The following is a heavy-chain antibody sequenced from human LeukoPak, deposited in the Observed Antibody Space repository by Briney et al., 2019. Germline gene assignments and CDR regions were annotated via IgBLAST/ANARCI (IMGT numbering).Heavy chain of an antibody. D-gene: IGHD2-2*01. CDR3: ARNAGTKDYYYGMDV. CDR1: GGSISSYY. Sequence: SETLSLTCTVSGGSISSYYWSWIRQPPGKGLEWIGSIYYSGSTYYNPSLKSRVTISGDMSNNQFSLRLTSLTAADTAVYYCARNAGTKDYYYGMDVWGQGTTVIVSS. J-gene: IGHJ6*02. CDR2: IYYSGST. V-gene: IGHV4-59*04.